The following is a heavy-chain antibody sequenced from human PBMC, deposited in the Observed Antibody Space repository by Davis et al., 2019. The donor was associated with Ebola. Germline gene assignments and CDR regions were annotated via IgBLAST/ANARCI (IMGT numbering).Heavy chain of an antibody. CDR3: TGTFTFGGVIANDY. D-gene: IGHD3-16*02. V-gene: IGHV3-23*01. J-gene: IGHJ4*02. Sequence: GESLKISCAASGFTFSSYAMSWVRQAPGKGLEWVSGLNRYGSSTFYADSVKGRFTISRDNSKNTLYLQMNSLKTEDTAVYYCTGTFTFGGVIANDYWGQGTLVTVSS. CDR2: LNRYGSST. CDR1: GFTFSSYA.